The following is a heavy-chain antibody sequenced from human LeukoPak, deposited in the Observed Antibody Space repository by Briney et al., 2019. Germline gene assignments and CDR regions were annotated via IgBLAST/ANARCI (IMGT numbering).Heavy chain of an antibody. V-gene: IGHV4-4*07. D-gene: IGHD3-22*01. CDR2: IYSSGST. CDR1: GGSISSYY. Sequence: SETLSLTCTVSGGSISSYYWSWIRQPAGKGLEWIGRIYSSGSTDYNPSLKSRVTMSVDTSKNQFSLKLSSVTAADTAVYYCASQLLYEGSGYYYWGQGTLVTVSS. J-gene: IGHJ4*02. CDR3: ASQLLYEGSGYYY.